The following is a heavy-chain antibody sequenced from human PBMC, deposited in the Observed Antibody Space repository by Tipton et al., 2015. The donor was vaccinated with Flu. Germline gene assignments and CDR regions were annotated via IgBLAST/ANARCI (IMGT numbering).Heavy chain of an antibody. CDR1: GFTLSNYW. Sequence: SLRLSCAASGFTLSNYWMSWVRQAPGKGLEWVSIVYSGGNTYYADSVKGRFTISRDNSKNTLFLQMDSLRAEDTAVYYCAAGGTYQLDYWGQGILVTVSS. V-gene: IGHV3-53*01. CDR2: VYSGGNT. D-gene: IGHD2-2*01. J-gene: IGHJ4*02. CDR3: AAGGTYQLDY.